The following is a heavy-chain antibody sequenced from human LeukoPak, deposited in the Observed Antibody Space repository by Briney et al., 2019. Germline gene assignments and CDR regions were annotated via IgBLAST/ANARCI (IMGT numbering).Heavy chain of an antibody. CDR1: GFTFSSYG. J-gene: IGHJ4*02. CDR2: IRYDGSNK. CDR3: AKTLPPVDRIGHIFDY. V-gene: IGHV3-30*02. D-gene: IGHD2-15*01. Sequence: PGGSLRLSCAASGFTFSSYGMHWVRQAPGKGLEWVAFIRYDGSNKYYADSVKGRFTISRDNSKNTLYLQMNSLRAEDTAVYYCAKTLPPVDRIGHIFDYWGQGTLVTVSS.